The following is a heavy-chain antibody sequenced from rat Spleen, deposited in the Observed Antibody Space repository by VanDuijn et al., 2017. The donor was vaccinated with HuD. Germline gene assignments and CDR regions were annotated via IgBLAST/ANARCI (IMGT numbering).Heavy chain of an antibody. CDR2: ISNGGGNT. Sequence: EVRLVESGGGLVRPGRSMKLSCTALGFTFSNYYMAWVRQAPTKGLEWVASISNGGGNTYYRDSVKGRFTISRDNAKSTLYLQMDSLRSEDTATYYCARPDYSRFDYWGQGVMVTVSS. CDR1: GFTFSNYY. CDR3: ARPDYSRFDY. J-gene: IGHJ2*01. D-gene: IGHD1-2*01. V-gene: IGHV5-25*01.